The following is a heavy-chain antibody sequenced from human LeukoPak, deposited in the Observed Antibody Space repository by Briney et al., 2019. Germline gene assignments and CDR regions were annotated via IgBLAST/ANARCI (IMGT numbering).Heavy chain of an antibody. Sequence: ASVKVSCKASGYTFTTYYLHWVRQAPGQGLEWMGLINPNGGSTSYAQKFQSRVTMTRDTSTSTVYMELSSMRFEDTAVYYCARIIAASATWDYWGQGTLVTVSS. CDR3: ARIIAASATWDY. CDR2: INPNGGST. CDR1: GYTFTTYY. D-gene: IGHD6-13*01. J-gene: IGHJ4*02. V-gene: IGHV1-46*01.